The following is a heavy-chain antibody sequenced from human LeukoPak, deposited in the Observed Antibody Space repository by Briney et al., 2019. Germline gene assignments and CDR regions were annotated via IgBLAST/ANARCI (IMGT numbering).Heavy chain of an antibody. Sequence: VASVKVSCKASGYTFTSYYMHWVRQAPGQGLEWMGIINPSGGSTSYAQKFQGRVTMTRDTSTSTVYMELSSLRSEDTAVYYCAGDRRAYHYDSSGYYYAGYWGQGTLVTVSS. D-gene: IGHD3-22*01. J-gene: IGHJ4*02. V-gene: IGHV1-46*03. CDR3: AGDRRAYHYDSSGYYYAGY. CDR2: INPSGGST. CDR1: GYTFTSYY.